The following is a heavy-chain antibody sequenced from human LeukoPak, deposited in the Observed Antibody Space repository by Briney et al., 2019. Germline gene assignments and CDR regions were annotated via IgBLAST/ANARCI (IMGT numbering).Heavy chain of an antibody. Sequence: GGSLTLSCTASGFTFSSYAMSWVRQAPGMGLDWVSGITASGNTAYYADSVKGRFTISRDNSKNTLYLQMNSLRAEATAVYYCAKDVRSSGWYKDSWGPGTLVTVSS. J-gene: IGHJ4*02. CDR2: ITASGNTA. V-gene: IGHV3-23*01. D-gene: IGHD6-19*01. CDR1: GFTFSSYA. CDR3: AKDVRSSGWYKDS.